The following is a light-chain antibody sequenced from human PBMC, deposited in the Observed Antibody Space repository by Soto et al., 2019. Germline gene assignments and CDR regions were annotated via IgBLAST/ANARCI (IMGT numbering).Light chain of an antibody. Sequence: DIQMTQSPSSLSASVGGRVTITCRASQSISSYLNWYQQKPGKAPKLLIYAASILQSGVPSRFSGSGSGTEFTLTISSLQPEDFATYYCQQSYSTPLTFGGGTKVEIK. V-gene: IGKV1-39*01. CDR3: QQSYSTPLT. CDR1: QSISSY. J-gene: IGKJ4*01. CDR2: AAS.